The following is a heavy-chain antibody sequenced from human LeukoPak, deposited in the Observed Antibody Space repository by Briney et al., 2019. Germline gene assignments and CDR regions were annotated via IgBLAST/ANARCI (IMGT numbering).Heavy chain of an antibody. D-gene: IGHD3-9*01. Sequence: GGSLRLSCAASGFTFSSYGMHWVRQAPGKGLEWVAVISYDGSNKYYVDSVKGRFTISRDNSKNTLYLQMNSLRAEDTAVYYCAKDMRFDWTPYYFDYWGQGTLVTVSS. CDR1: GFTFSSYG. CDR3: AKDMRFDWTPYYFDY. CDR2: ISYDGSNK. J-gene: IGHJ4*02. V-gene: IGHV3-30*18.